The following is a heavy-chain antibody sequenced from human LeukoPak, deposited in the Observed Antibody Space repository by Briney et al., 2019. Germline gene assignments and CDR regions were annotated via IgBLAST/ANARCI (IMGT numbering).Heavy chain of an antibody. J-gene: IGHJ4*02. CDR2: IYYSGST. V-gene: IGHV4-59*08. CDR3: ARLWDSSSSLDY. D-gene: IGHD6-6*01. Sequence: SETLSLTCTVSGGSITSYYWSWVRQAPGKGLEWIGYIYYSGSTNCNPSLKSRVTMSVDTSKNQFSLKLSSVTAADTAVYYCARLWDSSSSLDYWGQGTLVTVSS. CDR1: GGSITSYY.